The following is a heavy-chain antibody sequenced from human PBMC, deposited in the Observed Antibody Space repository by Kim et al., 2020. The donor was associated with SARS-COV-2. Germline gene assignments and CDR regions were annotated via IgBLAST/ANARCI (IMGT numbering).Heavy chain of an antibody. CDR2: ISYDGSNK. J-gene: IGHJ4*02. Sequence: LSLTCAASGFTFSSYGMHWVRQAPGKGLEWVAVISYDGSNKYYADSVKGRFTISRDNSKNTLYLQMNSLRAEDTAVYYCARSPITVAGDDLDYWGQGTLVTVSS. D-gene: IGHD6-19*01. CDR1: GFTFSSYG. CDR3: ARSPITVAGDDLDY. V-gene: IGHV3-33*05.